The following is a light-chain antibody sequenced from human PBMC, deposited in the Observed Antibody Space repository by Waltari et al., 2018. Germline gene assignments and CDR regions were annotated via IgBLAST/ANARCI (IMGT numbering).Light chain of an antibody. CDR3: QQSQVANT. Sequence: DVQLTQSPSSLPASLGDRVSITCRASQTITAYLNWYQLKPGTAPKLLIYDASHLQTGVPSRFSGSGSGTVFTLTISGLQPEDFATYYCQQSQVANTFGQGTRLDI. J-gene: IGKJ2*01. V-gene: IGKV1-39*01. CDR2: DAS. CDR1: QTITAY.